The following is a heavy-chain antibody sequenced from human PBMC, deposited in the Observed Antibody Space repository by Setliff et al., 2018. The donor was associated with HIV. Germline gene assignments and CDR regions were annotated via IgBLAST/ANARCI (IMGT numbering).Heavy chain of an antibody. V-gene: IGHV4-38-2*01. D-gene: IGHD5-12*01. CDR3: ARMYSGYDWSPAGARTRYFDY. J-gene: IGHJ4*02. CDR1: GYSISSGFW. CDR2: IYHSGST. Sequence: LSLTCDVSGYSISSGFWWGWIRQPPGKGLEWIGSIYHSGSTYYNPSLKSRVTISVDTSKNQFSLKLSSVTAADTAVYYCARMYSGYDWSPAGARTRYFDYWGQGTLVTVSS.